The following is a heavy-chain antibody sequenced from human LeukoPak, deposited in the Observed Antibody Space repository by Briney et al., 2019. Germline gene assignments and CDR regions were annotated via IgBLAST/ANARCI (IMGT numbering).Heavy chain of an antibody. CDR3: ARGLELRGDYYYYYMDV. D-gene: IGHD1-7*01. J-gene: IGHJ6*03. CDR1: GYTFTGYY. Sequence: SVKVSCKASGYTFTGYYMHWVRQAPGQGLEWMGGIIPIFGTANYAQKFQGRVTITADESTSTAYMELSSLRSEDTAVYYCARGLELRGDYYYYYMDVWGKGTTVTVSS. V-gene: IGHV1-69*13. CDR2: IIPIFGTA.